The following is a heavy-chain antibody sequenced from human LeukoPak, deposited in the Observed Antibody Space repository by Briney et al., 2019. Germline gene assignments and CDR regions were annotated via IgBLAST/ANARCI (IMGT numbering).Heavy chain of an antibody. J-gene: IGHJ4*02. V-gene: IGHV3-30*02. CDR2: IRYDGSNK. D-gene: IGHD3-22*01. CDR1: GFTFSSYG. Sequence: AGGSLRLSCAASGFTFSSYGMHWVRQAPGRGLEWVAFIRYDGSNKYYADSVKGRFTISRDNSKNTLYLHMNRLRTEHMAVYYCAKTMCPHQHDSSGFWGKGNLVTVSS. CDR3: AKTMCPHQHDSSGF.